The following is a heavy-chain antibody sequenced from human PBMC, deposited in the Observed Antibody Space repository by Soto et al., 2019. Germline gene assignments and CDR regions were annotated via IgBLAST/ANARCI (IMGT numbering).Heavy chain of an antibody. V-gene: IGHV1-18*04. Sequence: QVQLVQSGADLKKPGTSVQVSCKTSGYTFSNYAVNWVRQAPGQGLEWMGWISSYNSYNGDTKYARMLQDRLTMTIDTSTATAYMELRSLRSDDTAVYYCARSELERGEVGYYGMDVWGQGTTVTVSS. J-gene: IGHJ6*02. D-gene: IGHD3-16*01. CDR2: ISSYNSYNGDT. CDR1: GYTFSNYA. CDR3: ARSELERGEVGYYGMDV.